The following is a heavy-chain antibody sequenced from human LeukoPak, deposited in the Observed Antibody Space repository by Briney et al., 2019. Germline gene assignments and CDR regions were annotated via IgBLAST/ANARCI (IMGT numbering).Heavy chain of an antibody. CDR2: MSTGSTTI. D-gene: IGHD3-16*01. CDR3: ARTDTGSYAY. Sequence: GGSLRLSCVASGFTFSDYYMSWIRQAPGKGLEWGSYMSTGSTTIYYADSVKGRFTVSRDNAKNSPYLQMNSLRGEDTAMYYCARTDTGSYAYWGQGTLVTVSS. CDR1: GFTFSDYY. J-gene: IGHJ4*02. V-gene: IGHV3-11*01.